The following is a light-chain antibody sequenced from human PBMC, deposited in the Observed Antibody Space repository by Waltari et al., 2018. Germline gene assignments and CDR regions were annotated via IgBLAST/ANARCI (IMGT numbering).Light chain of an antibody. Sequence: DIQMTQSPSSLSASVGDRVTITCRASQGISTYLAWFQQKPGKAPKSLIFAASRLQSGVPSKFSGSGSGTDFTLTISSLQPEDFATYYCQQYNTYPWTFGQGTKVEIK. CDR1: QGISTY. J-gene: IGKJ1*01. CDR3: QQYNTYPWT. V-gene: IGKV1-16*02. CDR2: AAS.